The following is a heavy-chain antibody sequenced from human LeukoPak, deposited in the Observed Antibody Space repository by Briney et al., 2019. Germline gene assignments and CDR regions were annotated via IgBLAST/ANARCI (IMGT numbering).Heavy chain of an antibody. D-gene: IGHD5-24*01. Sequence: GGSLRLSCAASGFSFSSYEMNWVRQAPGKGLEWASSISRSSNYIYYADSVKGRFTISRDNAKNSLYLQINSLRAEDTSVYYCARGENNYGYYYFDYWGQGTLVTVSS. V-gene: IGHV3-21*01. J-gene: IGHJ4*02. CDR2: ISRSSNYI. CDR1: GFSFSSYE. CDR3: ARGENNYGYYYFDY.